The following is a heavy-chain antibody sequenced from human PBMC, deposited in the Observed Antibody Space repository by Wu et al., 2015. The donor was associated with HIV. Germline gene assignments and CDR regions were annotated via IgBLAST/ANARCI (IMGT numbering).Heavy chain of an antibody. CDR2: MNPNSGNT. CDR3: ARVNRRRDGYKIDY. Sequence: QAQLVQSGAEVKKPGASVKVSCKASGYTFTSYDINWVRQATGQGLEWMGWMNPNSGNTGYAQKFQGRVTMTRNTSISTAYMELSSLRSEDTAVYYCARVNRRRDGYKIDYWGQGTLVTVSS. J-gene: IGHJ4*02. CDR1: GYTFTSYD. V-gene: IGHV1-8*01. D-gene: IGHD5-24*01.